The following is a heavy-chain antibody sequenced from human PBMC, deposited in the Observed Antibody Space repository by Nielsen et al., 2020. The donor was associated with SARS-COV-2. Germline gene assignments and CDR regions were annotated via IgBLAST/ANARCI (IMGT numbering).Heavy chain of an antibody. CDR3: ARETEEMVRGVAGSEFDP. Sequence: SMKVSCKASGGTFSSYAIIWVRQAPGQGLEWMGGIIPIFGATNYAQRFQGRVTITADESASTAYMELSSLRSEDTAVYYCARETEEMVRGVAGSEFDPWGQGTLVTVSS. J-gene: IGHJ5*02. V-gene: IGHV1-69*13. CDR2: IIPIFGAT. D-gene: IGHD3-10*01. CDR1: GGTFSSYA.